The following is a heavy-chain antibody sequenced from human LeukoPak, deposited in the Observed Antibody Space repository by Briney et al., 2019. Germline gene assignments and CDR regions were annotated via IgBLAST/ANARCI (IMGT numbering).Heavy chain of an antibody. J-gene: IGHJ5*02. D-gene: IGHD1-26*01. V-gene: IGHV4-39*07. Sequence: PSETLSLTCTVSGGSISSSSYYWGWIRQPPGKGLEWIASIYYSGITYYNPSLKSRVTISVDTSKNQFSLKLSSVTAADTAVYYCARDPGRGAIRPVGFDPWGQGTLVTVSS. CDR1: GGSISSSSYY. CDR2: IYYSGIT. CDR3: ARDPGRGAIRPVGFDP.